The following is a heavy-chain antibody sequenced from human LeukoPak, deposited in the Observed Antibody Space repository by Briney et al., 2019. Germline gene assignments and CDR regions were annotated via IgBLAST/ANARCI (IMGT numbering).Heavy chain of an antibody. V-gene: IGHV4-61*08. J-gene: IGHJ5*02. CDR1: GNSISSGDNY. D-gene: IGHD3-10*01. Sequence: SQTLSLTCTVSGNSISSGDNYWSWIRQPPGTGLEWIVYLYYSGSTNYNPSLKSRVTISVNTTKNQFSLKLSSVTAVYTAAYYCARGSHYYGSGSPNWFDPWGQGTLVTVSS. CDR2: LYYSGST. CDR3: ARGSHYYGSGSPNWFDP.